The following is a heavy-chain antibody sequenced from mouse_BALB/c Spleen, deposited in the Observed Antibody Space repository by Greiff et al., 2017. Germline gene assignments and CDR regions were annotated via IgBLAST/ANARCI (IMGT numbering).Heavy chain of an antibody. CDR3: ARDGSSYVFDY. V-gene: IGHV1S56*01. CDR1: GYTFTSYY. CDR2: IYPGNVNT. D-gene: IGHD1-1*01. J-gene: IGHJ2*01. Sequence: QVQLQQSGPELVKPGASVRISCKASGYTFTSYYIHWVKQRPGQGLEWIGWIYPGNVNTKYNEKFKGKATLTADKSSSTAYMQLSSLTSEDSAVYFCARDGSSYVFDYWGQGTTLTVSS.